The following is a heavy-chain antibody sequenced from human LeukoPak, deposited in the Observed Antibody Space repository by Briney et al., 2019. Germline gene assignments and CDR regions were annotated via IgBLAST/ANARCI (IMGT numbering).Heavy chain of an antibody. CDR1: GYTFTSYD. Sequence: ASVKVSCKASGYTFTSYDINWVRQATGQGLEWMGWMNPNSGNTGYAQKFQGRVTMTRNTSISTAYMELSSLRSEDTAVYYCARRCSSTSCYCDWGQGTLVTVSS. V-gene: IGHV1-8*01. CDR3: ARRCSSTSCYCD. D-gene: IGHD2-2*01. J-gene: IGHJ4*02. CDR2: MNPNSGNT.